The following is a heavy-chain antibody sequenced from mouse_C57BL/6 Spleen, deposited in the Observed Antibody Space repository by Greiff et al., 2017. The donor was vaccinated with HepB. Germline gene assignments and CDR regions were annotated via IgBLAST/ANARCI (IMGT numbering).Heavy chain of an antibody. CDR3: TRGGFID. CDR2: IDPETGGT. V-gene: IGHV1-15*01. D-gene: IGHD1-1*01. J-gene: IGHJ2*01. CDR1: GYTFTDYE. Sequence: VQLQQSGAELVRPGASVTLSCKASGYTFTDYEMHWVKQTPVHGLEWIGAIDPETGGTAYNQKFKGKAIMTADKSSSTAYMQLRSLTSEDSAVYYCTRGGFIDWGQGTTLTVSS.